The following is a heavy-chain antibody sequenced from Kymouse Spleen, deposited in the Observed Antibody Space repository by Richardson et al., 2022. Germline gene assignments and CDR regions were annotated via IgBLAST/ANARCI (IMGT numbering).Heavy chain of an antibody. D-gene: IGHD6-19*01. J-gene: IGHJ6*02. CDR2: IYYSGST. V-gene: IGHV4-39*01. CDR3: ARQSSGWTLYYYYGMDV. CDR1: GGSISSSSYY. Sequence: QLQLQESGPGLVKPSETLSLTCTVSGGSISSSSYYWGWIRQPPGKGLEWIGSIYYSGSTYYNPSLKSRVTISVDTSKNQFSLKLSSVTAADTAVYYCARQSSGWTLYYYYGMDVWGQGTTVTVSS.